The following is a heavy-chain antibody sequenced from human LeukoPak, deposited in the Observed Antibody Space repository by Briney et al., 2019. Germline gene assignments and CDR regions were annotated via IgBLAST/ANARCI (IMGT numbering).Heavy chain of an antibody. CDR3: AREREDHARAHDY. CDR2: IYSSGTT. V-gene: IGHV4-4*07. D-gene: IGHD1-14*01. Sequence: SETLSLNCTVSGGSISSYFWTWIRQPAGKGLEWIGRIYSSGTTNYNLSLKSRVTMSVDTSKNQFSLKLTSVTAADTAVYYCAREREDHARAHDYWGQGTLVTVSS. CDR1: GGSISSYF. J-gene: IGHJ4*02.